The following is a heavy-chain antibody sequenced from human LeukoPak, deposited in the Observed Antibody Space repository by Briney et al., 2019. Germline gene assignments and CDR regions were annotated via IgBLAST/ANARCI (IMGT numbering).Heavy chain of an antibody. V-gene: IGHV4-59*01. D-gene: IGHD6-6*01. CDR2: IYYSGST. CDR3: ASVEYSSSAPGY. Sequence: SETLSLTCTVSGGSISSYYWSWIRQPTGKGLEYIGYIYYSGSTNYNPSLKSRVTISVDTSKNQFSLKLSSVTAADTAVYYCASVEYSSSAPGYWGQGTLVTVSS. CDR1: GGSISSYY. J-gene: IGHJ4*02.